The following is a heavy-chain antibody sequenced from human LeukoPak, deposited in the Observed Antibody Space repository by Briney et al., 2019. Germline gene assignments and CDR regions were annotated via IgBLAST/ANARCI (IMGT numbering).Heavy chain of an antibody. Sequence: PGGSLRLSCAASGFTFNNYAMNWVRQAPGKGLEWGSSISGGGETTYYADSAKGRFTISRDNSQNTLYLQVNSLRAEDTAVYYCARDYADYVGYFFFDYWGQGTLVTVSS. D-gene: IGHD4-17*01. CDR3: ARDYADYVGYFFFDY. J-gene: IGHJ4*02. CDR1: GFTFNNYA. V-gene: IGHV3-23*01. CDR2: ISGGGETT.